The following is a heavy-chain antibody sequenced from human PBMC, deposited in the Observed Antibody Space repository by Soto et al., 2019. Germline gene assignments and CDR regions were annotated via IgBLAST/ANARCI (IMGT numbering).Heavy chain of an antibody. CDR1: GFTFSSYA. J-gene: IGHJ6*02. CDR2: ISSNGGST. V-gene: IGHV3-64*01. CDR3: ARGFMGSSSSAGYERDYYYGMDV. Sequence: GESLKISCAASGFTFSSYAMHWVRQAPGKGLEYVSAISSNGGSTYYANSVKGRFTISRDNSKNTLYLQMGSLRAEDMAVYYCARGFMGSSSSAGYERDYYYGMDVWGQGTTVTVSS. D-gene: IGHD6-6*01.